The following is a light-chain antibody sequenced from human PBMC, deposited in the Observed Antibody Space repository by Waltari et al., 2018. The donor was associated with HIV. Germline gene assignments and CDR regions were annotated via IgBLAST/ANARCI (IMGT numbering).Light chain of an antibody. CDR1: QNIFYAPYNENG. V-gene: IGKV4-1*01. CDR3: EQKFSNPWP. J-gene: IGKJ1*01. CDR2: GAS. Sequence: DIVMSQSPASLAVSLGERATINCKSSQNIFYAPYNENGLGWFLQKPGQPPKLLLRGASARESRVPDRCSGSRSETDFTLTISSLQAEDAAVYDCEQKFSNPWPFGQGTKVEIK.